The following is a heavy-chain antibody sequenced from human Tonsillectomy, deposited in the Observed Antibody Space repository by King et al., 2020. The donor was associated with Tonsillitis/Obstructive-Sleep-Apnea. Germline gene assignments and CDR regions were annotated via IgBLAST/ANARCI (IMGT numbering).Heavy chain of an antibody. CDR1: GGSIISYY. V-gene: IGHV4-59*01. J-gene: IGHJ6*03. CDR3: ARDHCSSTSCYGNYYYMDV. D-gene: IGHD2-2*01. CDR2: IFYSWST. Sequence: QLQESGPGLVKTSETLSLTCTVSGGSIISYYWSWIRQPPGKGLEWMGYIFYSWSTNYNPFLKSRVTISVDTSKNQFSLKFSSVTAADTAVYYCARDHCSSTSCYGNYYYMDVWGKGTTVTVSS.